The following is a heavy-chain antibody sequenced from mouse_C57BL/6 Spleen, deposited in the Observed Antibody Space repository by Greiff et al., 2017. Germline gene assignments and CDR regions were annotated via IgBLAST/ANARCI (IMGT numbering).Heavy chain of an antibody. CDR1: GFTFSDYG. J-gene: IGHJ3*01. CDR3: AREDYYGTSFAY. CDR2: ISSGSSTI. D-gene: IGHD1-1*01. Sequence: DVKLVESGGGLVKPGGSLKLSCAASGFTFSDYGMHWVRQAPEKGLEWVAYISSGSSTIYYADTVKGRFTISRDNAKNTLFLQMTSLRSEDTAMYYCAREDYYGTSFAYWGQGTLVTVSA. V-gene: IGHV5-17*01.